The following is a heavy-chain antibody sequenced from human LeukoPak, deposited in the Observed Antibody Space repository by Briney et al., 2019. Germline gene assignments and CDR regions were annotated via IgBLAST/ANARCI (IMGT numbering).Heavy chain of an antibody. J-gene: IGHJ6*02. CDR2: ISGSDGNT. D-gene: IGHD2-15*01. V-gene: IGHV3-23*01. CDR3: AKSLAFAATGGGMDV. CDR1: GFTFSTYA. Sequence: GGSLRLSCAASGFTFSTYAMRWVRQAPGKGLEWVSSISGSDGNTYYADSVKGRFTISRDNYRNTVDLQMNSLRAEDAAVYYCAKSLAFAATGGGMDVWGRGTTVTVSS.